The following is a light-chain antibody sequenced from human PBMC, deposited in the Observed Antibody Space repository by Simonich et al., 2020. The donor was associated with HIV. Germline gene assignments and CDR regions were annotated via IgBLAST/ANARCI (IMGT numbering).Light chain of an antibody. CDR3: SSYTSSSTWV. Sequence: QSALTQPRSVSGSPGQSVTISCTGTSSDIGSYNYVSWNRHQPGKAPKLIISDVTTRPSVVPARFSGSKSGNTASLTISGLQAEDEADYYCSSYTSSSTWVFGGGTKLTVL. CDR1: SSDIGSYNY. CDR2: DVT. V-gene: IGLV2-11*01. J-gene: IGLJ3*02.